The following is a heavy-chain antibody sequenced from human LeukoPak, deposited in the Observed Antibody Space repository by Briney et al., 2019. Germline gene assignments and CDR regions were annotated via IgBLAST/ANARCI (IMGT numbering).Heavy chain of an antibody. J-gene: IGHJ4*02. V-gene: IGHV3-30*03. CDR1: GFTFNKYG. CDR3: ARDAYCGSDCYSPSLFDY. Sequence: GRSLRLSCAASGFTFNKYGMHWVRQAPGKGLEWVAIISYDGSDKYYAESVKGRFTIYRDNARNSLYLQMNSLRAEDTAVYYCARDAYCGSDCYSPSLFDYWGQGTLVTVSS. CDR2: ISYDGSDK. D-gene: IGHD2-21*02.